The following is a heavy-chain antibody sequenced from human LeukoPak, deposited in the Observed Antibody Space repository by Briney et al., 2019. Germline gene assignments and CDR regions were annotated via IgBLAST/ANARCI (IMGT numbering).Heavy chain of an antibody. CDR3: VRDSNSWLAAPLGA. V-gene: IGHV3-11*04. D-gene: IGHD2-2*01. CDR1: GFTFSDYY. J-gene: IGHJ5*02. Sequence: GGSLRLSCAASGFTFSDYYMSWIRQAPGKGLEWVSYISSSGSSIYYADSVKGRFTISRNDAKNSLYLQMNSLRAEDTAVYYCVRDSNSWLAAPLGAWGQGTLVTVSS. CDR2: ISSSGSSI.